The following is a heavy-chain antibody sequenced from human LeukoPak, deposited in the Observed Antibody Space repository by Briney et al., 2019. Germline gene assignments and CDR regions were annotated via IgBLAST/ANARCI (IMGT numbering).Heavy chain of an antibody. Sequence: GRSLRLSCAASGFTFSSYAMHWVRQAPGKGLEWVAVISYDGSNKYYADSVKGRFTISRDNSKNTLYLQMNSLRAEDTAVYYCAKETLWFGEFPNAFDIWGQGTMVTVSS. J-gene: IGHJ3*02. V-gene: IGHV3-30-3*01. CDR2: ISYDGSNK. CDR3: AKETLWFGEFPNAFDI. CDR1: GFTFSSYA. D-gene: IGHD3-10*01.